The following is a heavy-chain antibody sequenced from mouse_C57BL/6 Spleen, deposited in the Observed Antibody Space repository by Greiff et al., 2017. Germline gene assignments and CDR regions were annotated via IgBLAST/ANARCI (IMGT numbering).Heavy chain of an antibody. Sequence: QVQLQQSGAELVKPGASVKLSCKASGYTFTSYWMHWVKQRPGRGLEWIGRIDPDSGGTKYNEKFKGKATLTVDKPSSTAYMQLSSLTSEDSAVYYCAREADDGYYVDDWGKGTTLTVSS. J-gene: IGHJ2*01. D-gene: IGHD2-3*01. CDR1: GYTFTSYW. V-gene: IGHV1-72*01. CDR2: IDPDSGGT. CDR3: AREADDGYYVDD.